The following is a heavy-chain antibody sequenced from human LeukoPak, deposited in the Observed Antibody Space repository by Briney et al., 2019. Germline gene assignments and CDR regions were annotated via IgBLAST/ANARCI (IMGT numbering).Heavy chain of an antibody. CDR3: AKDRSRNYFDY. Sequence: GGSLRLSCAASVFTFSSYGLHCVPHAPGKGLECGAFIRIEGNNKYYADSVKGRFTISRDNSKGTLFLQMNSLRAEDAAVYYCAKDRSRNYFDYWGQGTLVTVSS. CDR2: IRIEGNNK. CDR1: VFTFSSYG. J-gene: IGHJ4*02. V-gene: IGHV3-30*02.